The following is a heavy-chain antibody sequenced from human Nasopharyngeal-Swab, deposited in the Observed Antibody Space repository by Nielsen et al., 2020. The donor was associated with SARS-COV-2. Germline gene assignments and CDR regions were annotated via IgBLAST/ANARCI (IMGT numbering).Heavy chain of an antibody. D-gene: IGHD2-15*01. CDR1: GGSISSFH. CDR2: IYYSGSP. V-gene: IGHV4-59*01. J-gene: IGHJ3*02. CDR3: ARDARYCGGGSCQTSDAFDI. Sequence: SETLSLTCSVSGGSISSFHWSWIRQPRGKGLEGIGYIYYSGSPNYSPSLRSRVTMSVDTSKNQFSLTLSSVTAADTAVYSCARDARYCGGGSCQTSDAFDIWGQGTMVTVSS.